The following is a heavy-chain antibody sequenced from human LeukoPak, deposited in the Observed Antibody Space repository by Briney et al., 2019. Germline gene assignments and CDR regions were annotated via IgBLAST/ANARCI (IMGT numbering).Heavy chain of an antibody. Sequence: SETLSLTCTVSGGSISSSSYYWGWIRQPPGKGLEWIGSIYYSGSTYYNPSLKSRVTISVDTSKNQFSLKLSSVTAADTAVYYCARQGVAAPLDYWGQGTLVTVSS. V-gene: IGHV4-39*01. J-gene: IGHJ4*02. CDR1: GGSISSSSYY. D-gene: IGHD2-15*01. CDR2: IYYSGST. CDR3: ARQGVAAPLDY.